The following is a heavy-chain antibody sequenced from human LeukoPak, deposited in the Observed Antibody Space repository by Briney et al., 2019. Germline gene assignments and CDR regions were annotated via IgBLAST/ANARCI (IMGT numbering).Heavy chain of an antibody. D-gene: IGHD3-22*01. CDR2: IYHSGST. CDR3: ARRSYDSSGFQADEAFDI. J-gene: IGHJ3*02. Sequence: PSETLSLTCAVSGYSISSGYYWGWIRQPPGKGLEWIGSIYHSGSTYYNPSLKSRVTISVDTSKNQFSLKLSSVTAADTAVYYCARRSYDSSGFQADEAFDIWGQGTMVTVSS. CDR1: GYSISSGYY. V-gene: IGHV4-38-2*01.